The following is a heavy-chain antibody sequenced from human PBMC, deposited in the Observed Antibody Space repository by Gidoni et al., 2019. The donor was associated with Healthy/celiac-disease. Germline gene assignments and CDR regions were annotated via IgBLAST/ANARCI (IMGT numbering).Heavy chain of an antibody. J-gene: IGHJ6*02. CDR1: GFTLSSYA. CDR3: ARDEEVPSYYGMDV. CDR2: ISYDGSNK. Sequence: QVQLVEFGGGVVQPGRSMRLSCSASGFTLSSYAMYWARQAPGKGLEWVSVISYDGSNKDYADSVKGRFTISRGNSKNTVYLQMNSLRAEDTAVYYCARDEEVPSYYGMDVWSQGTTVTVSS. V-gene: IGHV3-30*01.